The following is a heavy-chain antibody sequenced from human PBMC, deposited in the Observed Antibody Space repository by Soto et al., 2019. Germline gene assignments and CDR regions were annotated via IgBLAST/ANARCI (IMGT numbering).Heavy chain of an antibody. D-gene: IGHD1-26*01. CDR3: ARETAPRGHWEGGLDY. Sequence: QVQLVQSGAEVKKPGSSVKVSCKASGGTFSSYAISWVRQAPGQGLEWMGGIIPIFGTANYAQKFQGRVTITADEPTGRAYMELSSLGSEDTAVYYCARETAPRGHWEGGLDYWGQGTLVTVSS. CDR1: GGTFSSYA. V-gene: IGHV1-69*12. CDR2: IIPIFGTA. J-gene: IGHJ4*02.